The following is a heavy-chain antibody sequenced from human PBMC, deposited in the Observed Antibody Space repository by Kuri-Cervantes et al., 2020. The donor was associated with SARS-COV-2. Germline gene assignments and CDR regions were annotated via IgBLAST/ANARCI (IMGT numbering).Heavy chain of an antibody. V-gene: IGHV3-13*04. CDR2: IGTAGDT. CDR3: ARGYSYEPDYYYYGMDV. D-gene: IGHD5-18*01. CDR1: GFTFSSYD. Sequence: GESLKISCAASGFTFSSYDMHWVRQATGKGLEWVSAIGTAGDTYYPGSVKGRFTISRENAKNSLYLQMSSLRAGDTAVYYCARGYSYEPDYYYYGMDVWGQGTTVTVSS. J-gene: IGHJ6*02.